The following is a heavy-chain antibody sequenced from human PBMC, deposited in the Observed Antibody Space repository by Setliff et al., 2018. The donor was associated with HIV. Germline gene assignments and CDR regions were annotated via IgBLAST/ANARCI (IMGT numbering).Heavy chain of an antibody. CDR3: ARRGRDGVFIMFATGFDP. Sequence: SETLSLTCTVYGGSFSSYYWSWIRQPPGKGLEWIGEINHSGSTNYNPSLKSRVAISVDTSENQFSLKLNSVTAADTAVYYCARRGRDGVFIMFATGFDPWGQGALVTVSS. J-gene: IGHJ5*02. CDR2: INHSGST. V-gene: IGHV4-34*01. D-gene: IGHD2-8*01. CDR1: GGSFSSYY.